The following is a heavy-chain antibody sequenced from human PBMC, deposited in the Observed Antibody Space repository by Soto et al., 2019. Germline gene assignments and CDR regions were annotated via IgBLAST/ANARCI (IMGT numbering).Heavy chain of an antibody. D-gene: IGHD6-13*01. CDR1: SGSIFSSNW. J-gene: IGHJ4*02. V-gene: IGHV4-4*02. CDR3: ASHLVMSGTRGFDN. Sequence: QVQLQESGPGLVKPSGTLSLTCAVSSGSIFSSNWWSWVRQPPGKGLEWIGETRNSGGANYNPSLQRRVTITVDRSKNHFFLELRSVPAADTAVYYCASHLVMSGTRGFDNWGLGALVTVSS. CDR2: TRNSGGA.